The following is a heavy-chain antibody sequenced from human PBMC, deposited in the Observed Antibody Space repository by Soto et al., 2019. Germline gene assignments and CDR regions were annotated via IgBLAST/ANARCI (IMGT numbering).Heavy chain of an antibody. V-gene: IGHV3-43D*04. Sequence: EVQLVESGGVVVQPGGSLRLSCAASGFTFDDYAMHWVRQAPGKGLEWVSLISWDGGSTYYADSVKGRFTISRDNSKNSLYLQMNSLRAEDTALYYCAKAARGYGVYYYYYYGMDVWGQGTTVTVSS. CDR1: GFTFDDYA. CDR3: AKAARGYGVYYYYYYGMDV. CDR2: ISWDGGST. D-gene: IGHD5-12*01. J-gene: IGHJ6*02.